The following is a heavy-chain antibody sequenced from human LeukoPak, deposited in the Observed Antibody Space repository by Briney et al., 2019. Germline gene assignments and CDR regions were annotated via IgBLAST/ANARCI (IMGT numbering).Heavy chain of an antibody. CDR3: AKETRFWSGLWNFDY. CDR2: IWFDGSKE. CDR1: GFSFSKYV. Sequence: GGSLRLSCLASGFSFSKYVMHWVRQAPGKGLEWVAVIWFDGSKEDYADSVKGRLTISRDNSKNTLYLQMNSLRAEDTAVYYYAKETRFWSGLWNFDYWGQGTLVTVSS. J-gene: IGHJ4*02. D-gene: IGHD3-3*01. V-gene: IGHV3-33*06.